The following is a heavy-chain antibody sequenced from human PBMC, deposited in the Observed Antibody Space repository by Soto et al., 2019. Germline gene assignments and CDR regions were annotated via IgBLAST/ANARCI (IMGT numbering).Heavy chain of an antibody. CDR2: IWHDGNNK. V-gene: IGHV3-33*01. D-gene: IGHD1-26*01. J-gene: IGHJ6*02. CDR1: GFTFSNYG. CDR3: ARELVGASDSYGLDV. Sequence: GGSLRLSCAASGFTFSNYGMHWVRQAPGKGLEWVAIIWHDGNNKYYADSVRGRFIISRDNSKNRLYLQMNSLRAEDTAVYYCARELVGASDSYGLDVWGQGTPVTVSS.